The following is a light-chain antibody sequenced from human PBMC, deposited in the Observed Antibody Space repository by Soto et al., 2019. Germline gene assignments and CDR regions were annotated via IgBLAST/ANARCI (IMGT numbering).Light chain of an antibody. CDR3: SSYAGSNNFV. V-gene: IGLV2-8*01. CDR2: EVS. J-gene: IGLJ3*02. CDR1: SSDVGAYNY. Sequence: QSALTQPPSAFGSPGQSVTISCTGTSSDVGAYNYVSWYQQHPGKAPKLMIYEVSKRPSGVPDRFSGSKSGNTASLTVSGLQAEDEADYYCSSYAGSNNFVFGGGTKLTVL.